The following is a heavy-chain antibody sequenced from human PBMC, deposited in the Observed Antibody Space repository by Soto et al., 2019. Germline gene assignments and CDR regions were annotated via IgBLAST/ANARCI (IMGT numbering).Heavy chain of an antibody. V-gene: IGHV3-7*01. J-gene: IGHJ6*02. CDR3: TSAMNV. Sequence: PGGSLRLSCAASGFTFSDYWMTWVRQAPGKGLEWVANIKEDGSDKYYVDSVKGRFTISRDNAKNSLYLQMNSLRAEDTAVYFCTSAMNVWGQGTTVTVYS. CDR2: IKEDGSDK. CDR1: GFTFSDYW.